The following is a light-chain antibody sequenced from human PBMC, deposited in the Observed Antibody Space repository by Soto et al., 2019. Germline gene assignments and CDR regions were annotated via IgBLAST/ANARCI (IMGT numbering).Light chain of an antibody. V-gene: IGKV3-15*01. CDR2: GAS. CDR1: QSVGSN. Sequence: EVVMTQSPATLSVSPGERATLSCRACQSVGSNLAWYQQKLGQAPRLLVYGASTTATGIPGSFSGSGSGTQFTLTISSLQSEDFAVYYCQQYNDWPLTVGGGTKVDIK. J-gene: IGKJ4*01. CDR3: QQYNDWPLT.